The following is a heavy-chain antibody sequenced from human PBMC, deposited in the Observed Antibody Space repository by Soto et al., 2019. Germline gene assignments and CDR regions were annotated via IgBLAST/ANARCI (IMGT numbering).Heavy chain of an antibody. V-gene: IGHV3-23*01. CDR1: GFTFSSYA. J-gene: IGHJ4*02. Sequence: GGSLRLSCAASGFTFSSYAMSWVRQAPGKGLEWVSAISGSGGSTYYADSVNGRFTISRDNSKNTLYLQMNSLRAEDTAVYYCAKGLDSSGYFDYWGQGTLVTVSS. D-gene: IGHD3-22*01. CDR3: AKGLDSSGYFDY. CDR2: ISGSGGST.